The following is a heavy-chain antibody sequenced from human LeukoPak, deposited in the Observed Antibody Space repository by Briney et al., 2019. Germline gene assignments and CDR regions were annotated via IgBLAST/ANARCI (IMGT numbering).Heavy chain of an antibody. Sequence: SGGSLRLSCATSGFTFSSYWMNWVRQAPGKGLEWVANIKQDGSEKHYVDSVKGRFTISRDNAKNSLYLQMNSLRAEDTAVYYCARDAFSYYYYMDVWGKGTTVTVSS. J-gene: IGHJ6*03. CDR2: IKQDGSEK. V-gene: IGHV3-7*01. CDR1: GFTFSSYW. CDR3: ARDAFSYYYYMDV.